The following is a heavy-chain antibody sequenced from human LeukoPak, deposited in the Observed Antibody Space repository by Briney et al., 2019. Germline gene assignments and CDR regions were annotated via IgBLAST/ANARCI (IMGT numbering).Heavy chain of an antibody. CDR3: ARDPRGKVGATVGL. Sequence: GGSLRLSCAASGFTFSSYSMNWVRQAPGKGLEWVSSISSSSSYIYYADSVKDRFTISRDNAKNSLYLQMNSLRAEDTAVYYCARDPRGKVGATVGLWGQGTLVTVSS. CDR1: GFTFSSYS. V-gene: IGHV3-21*01. J-gene: IGHJ4*02. CDR2: ISSSSSYI. D-gene: IGHD1-26*01.